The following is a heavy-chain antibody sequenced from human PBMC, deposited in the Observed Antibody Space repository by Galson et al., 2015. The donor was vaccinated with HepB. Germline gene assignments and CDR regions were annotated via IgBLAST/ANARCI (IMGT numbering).Heavy chain of an antibody. CDR3: ARDQELRYSGSYWYFDY. J-gene: IGHJ4*02. V-gene: IGHV3-7*03. D-gene: IGHD1-26*01. CDR1: GFTFSSYW. Sequence: SLRLSCAASGFTFSSYWMSWVRQAPGKGLEWVANIKQDGSEKYYVDSVKGRFTISRDNAKNSLYLQMNSLRAEDTAVYYCARDQELRYSGSYWYFDYWGQGTLVTVSS. CDR2: IKQDGSEK.